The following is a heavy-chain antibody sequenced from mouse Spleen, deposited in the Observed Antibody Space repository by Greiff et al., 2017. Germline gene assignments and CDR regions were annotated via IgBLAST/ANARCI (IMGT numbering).Heavy chain of an antibody. CDR3: ARRGYRYDYAMDY. D-gene: IGHD2-14*01. V-gene: IGHV1-26*01. CDR2: INPNNGGT. J-gene: IGHJ4*01. Sequence: VQLQQSGPELVKPGASVKISCKASGYTFTDYYMNWVKQSHGKSLEWIGDINPNNGGTSYNQKFKGKATLTVDKSSSTAYMELRSLTSEDSAVYYCARRGYRYDYAMDYWGQGTSVTVSS. CDR1: GYTFTDYY.